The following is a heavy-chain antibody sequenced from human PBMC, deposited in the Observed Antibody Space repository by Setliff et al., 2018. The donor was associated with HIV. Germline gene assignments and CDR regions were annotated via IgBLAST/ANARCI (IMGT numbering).Heavy chain of an antibody. D-gene: IGHD3-10*01. Sequence: SGPTLVNPTQTLTLTCTFSGFSLSTSGMRVTWIRQPPGKALEWLARIDWDDDKFYSTSLKTRLTISKDTSKNQVVLTMTNMDPVDTATYYCARGPYGPPDAFDIWGQGTMVTV. CDR3: ARGPYGPPDAFDI. CDR2: IDWDDDK. V-gene: IGHV2-70*04. CDR1: GFSLSTSGMR. J-gene: IGHJ3*02.